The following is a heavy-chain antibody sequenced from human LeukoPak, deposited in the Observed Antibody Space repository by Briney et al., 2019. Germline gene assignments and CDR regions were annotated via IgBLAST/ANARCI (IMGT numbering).Heavy chain of an antibody. Sequence: AGGSLRLSCAASGFTFTTYWMHWVRLVPGKGLVWVSHINSAGTTTRYADSVKGRFTIPRDNSKNIVYLEMNSLRVEDTAVYSCARDRDGSGSYFTYWFDPWGQGTLVTVSS. CDR3: ARDRDGSGSYFTYWFDP. V-gene: IGHV3-74*01. D-gene: IGHD3-10*01. J-gene: IGHJ5*02. CDR1: GFTFTTYW. CDR2: INSAGTTT.